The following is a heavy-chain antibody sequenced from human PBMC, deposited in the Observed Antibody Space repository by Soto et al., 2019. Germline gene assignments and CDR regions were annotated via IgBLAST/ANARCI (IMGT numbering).Heavy chain of an antibody. CDR2: ISWNSGSI. J-gene: IGHJ6*02. CDR3: AKDMEEGATPHYYYGMDV. D-gene: IGHD1-26*01. Sequence: EVQLVESGGGLVQPGRSLRLSCAASGFTFDDYAMHWVRQAPGKGLEWVSGISWNSGSIGYADSVKGRFTISRDNANNSLYLQMNSLRAEDTALYYCAKDMEEGATPHYYYGMDVWGQGTTVTVSS. V-gene: IGHV3-9*01. CDR1: GFTFDDYA.